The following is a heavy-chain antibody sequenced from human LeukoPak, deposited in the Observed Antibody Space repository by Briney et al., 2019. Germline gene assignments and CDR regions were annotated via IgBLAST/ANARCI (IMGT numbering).Heavy chain of an antibody. J-gene: IGHJ4*02. Sequence: PGGSLRLSCAASGFTFSSYWMSWVRQAPGKGLEWVANIKQDGSEKYYVDSVKGRFTISRDNAKNSLYLQMNSLRAEDTAVYYCAKERGGIVPNGAFDYWGQGTLVTVSS. D-gene: IGHD5-12*01. V-gene: IGHV3-7*01. CDR2: IKQDGSEK. CDR3: AKERGGIVPNGAFDY. CDR1: GFTFSSYW.